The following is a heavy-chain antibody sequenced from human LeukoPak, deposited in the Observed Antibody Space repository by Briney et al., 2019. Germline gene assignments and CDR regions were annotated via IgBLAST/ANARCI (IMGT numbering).Heavy chain of an antibody. CDR1: GFTFSNAW. J-gene: IGHJ5*02. CDR2: IKSKTDGGTT. V-gene: IGHV3-15*07. Sequence: SGGSLRLSCAASGFTFSNAWMNWVRQAPGKGLEWVGRIKSKTDGGTTDYAAPVKGRSTISRDDSKNTLYLQMNSLKTEDTAVYYCWGQWLVPGRFDPWGQGTLVTVSS. D-gene: IGHD6-19*01. CDR3: WGQWLVPGRFDP.